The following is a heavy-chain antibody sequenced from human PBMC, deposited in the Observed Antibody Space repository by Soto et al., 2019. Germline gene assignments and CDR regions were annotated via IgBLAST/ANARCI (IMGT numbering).Heavy chain of an antibody. Sequence: QVQLQQWGAGLLKPSETLSLTCAVYGGSFSGYYWSWIRQPPGKGLEWIGEINHSGSTNYNPSLKSRVTISVDTSKNQFSLKLSSVTAADTAVYSCARSSSSGYPFDYWGQGTLVTVSS. V-gene: IGHV4-34*01. D-gene: IGHD3-22*01. CDR1: GGSFSGYY. J-gene: IGHJ4*02. CDR2: INHSGST. CDR3: ARSSSSGYPFDY.